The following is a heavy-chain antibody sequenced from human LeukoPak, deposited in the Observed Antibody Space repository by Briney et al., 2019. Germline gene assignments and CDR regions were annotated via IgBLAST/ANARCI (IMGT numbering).Heavy chain of an antibody. CDR1: GSIFRSYD. V-gene: IGHV3-23*01. Sequence: GGSLRLSCAASGSIFRSYDMTWVRQAPGEALEWVSTISGGGDDTFYADSVKGRFTISRDRSKNTLYLQMNSLRPEDTAVYYCAKQNCGADCHSSNFDYWGQGTLVTVSS. CDR2: ISGGGDDT. CDR3: AKQNCGADCHSSNFDY. J-gene: IGHJ4*02. D-gene: IGHD2-21*02.